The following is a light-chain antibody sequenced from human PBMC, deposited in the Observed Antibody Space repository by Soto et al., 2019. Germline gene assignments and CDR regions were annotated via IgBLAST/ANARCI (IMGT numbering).Light chain of an antibody. Sequence: EIVLTQSPATLSLSPGERATLSCRASQSVSSYLAWYQQKPGQAPRLLIYDASNRATGIPVRFSGSGSGTDFTLTISSLEPEDFAVYYCQQRSNWRGTFGQGTKLEIK. CDR2: DAS. CDR1: QSVSSY. J-gene: IGKJ2*02. V-gene: IGKV3-11*01. CDR3: QQRSNWRGT.